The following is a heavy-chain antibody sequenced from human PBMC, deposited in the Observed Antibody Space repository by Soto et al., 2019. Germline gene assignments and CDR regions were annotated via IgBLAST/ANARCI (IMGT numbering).Heavy chain of an antibody. V-gene: IGHV4-59*01. CDR1: VGSISSYY. J-gene: IGHJ4*02. D-gene: IGHD6-19*01. CDR3: ARARYSSGWPYYFDY. CDR2: IYYSGST. Sequence: SETLSLTCTVSVGSISSYYWSWIRQPPGKGLEWIGYIYYSGSTNYNPSLKSRVTISVDTSKNQFSLKLSSVTAADTAVYYCARARYSSGWPYYFDYWGQGTLVTVSS.